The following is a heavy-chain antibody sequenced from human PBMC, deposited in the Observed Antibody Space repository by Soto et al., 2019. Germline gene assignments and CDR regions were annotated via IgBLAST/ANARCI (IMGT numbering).Heavy chain of an antibody. D-gene: IGHD3-3*01. V-gene: IGHV3-7*01. CDR3: ARDMTRDTIFGVVVKGLTFDY. CDR2: IKQDGSEI. CDR1: GFTFSNYW. Sequence: EVQLVESGGGLVQPGGSLRLSCAASGFTFSNYWMTWVRQAPGKGLEWVANIKQDGSEIHYVDSVKGRFTISRDDAKNSLSLQMNNLRAEDTAVYYCARDMTRDTIFGVVVKGLTFDYWGQGTLVTVSS. J-gene: IGHJ4*02.